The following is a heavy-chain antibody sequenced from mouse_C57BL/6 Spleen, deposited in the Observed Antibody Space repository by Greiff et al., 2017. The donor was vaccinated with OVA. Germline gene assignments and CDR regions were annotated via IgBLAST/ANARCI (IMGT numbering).Heavy chain of an antibody. CDR2: ISAGGSYT. CDR3: ARDPPPYGNYYFDD. CDR1: GFTFSSYA. J-gene: IGHJ2*01. Sequence: DVKLVESGGGLVKPGGSLKLSCAASGFTFSSYAMSWVRQTPEKRLEWVATISAGGSYTYYPDNVKGRFTISRDNAKNNLYLQMSHLKSEDTAMYYCARDPPPYGNYYFDDWGKGTTLTVSS. V-gene: IGHV5-4*01. D-gene: IGHD2-1*01.